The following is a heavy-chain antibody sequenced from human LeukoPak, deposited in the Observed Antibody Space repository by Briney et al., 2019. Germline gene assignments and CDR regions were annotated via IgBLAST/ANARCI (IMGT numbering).Heavy chain of an antibody. Sequence: PSETLSLTCAVYGGSSSGYYWSWIRQPPGKGLEWIGEINHSGSTNYNPSLKSRVTISVDTSKNQFSLKLSSVTAADTAVYYCARVRGYSYGFLGLDYWGQGTLVTVSS. CDR1: GGSSSGYY. D-gene: IGHD5-18*01. CDR3: ARVRGYSYGFLGLDY. CDR2: INHSGST. J-gene: IGHJ4*02. V-gene: IGHV4-34*01.